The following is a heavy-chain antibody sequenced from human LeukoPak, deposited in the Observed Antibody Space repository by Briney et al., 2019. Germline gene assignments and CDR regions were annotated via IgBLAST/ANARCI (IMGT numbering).Heavy chain of an antibody. CDR1: GFTFSSYG. CDR3: AKDLYGSGDYYYYGMDV. V-gene: IGHV3-30*18. D-gene: IGHD3-10*01. J-gene: IGHJ6*04. CDR2: ISYDGSNK. Sequence: GRSLRLSCAASGFTFSSYGMHWVRQAPGKGLEWVAVISYDGSNKYYADSVKGRFTISRDNSKNTLYLQMNSLRAEDTAVYYCAKDLYGSGDYYYYGMDVWGKGTTVTVSS.